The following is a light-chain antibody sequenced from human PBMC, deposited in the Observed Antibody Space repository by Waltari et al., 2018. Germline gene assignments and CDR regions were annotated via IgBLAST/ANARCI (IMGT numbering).Light chain of an antibody. CDR2: AAS. CDR3: QQYYTFPPT. Sequence: DIQMTKSPSSLSASVGDRVTITCRASQGIGNYLAWFQQKPGKGPKSLIYAASNLQSGVPSKFSGSGSGTDFTLTISSLQPEDFATYYCQQYYTFPPTFGPGTKVDIK. V-gene: IGKV1-16*02. J-gene: IGKJ3*01. CDR1: QGIGNY.